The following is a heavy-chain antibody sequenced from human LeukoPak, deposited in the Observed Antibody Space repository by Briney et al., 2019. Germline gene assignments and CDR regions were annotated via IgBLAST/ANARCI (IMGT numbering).Heavy chain of an antibody. CDR3: AKDPGYNWNDQYFDY. V-gene: IGHV3-21*04. D-gene: IGHD1-1*01. Sequence: GGSLRLSCAASGFTFSSYSMNWVRQAPGKGLEWVSSISSSSSYIYYADSVKGRFTISRDNAKNTLYLQMNSLRAEDTAVYYCAKDPGYNWNDQYFDYWGQGTLVTVSS. CDR2: ISSSSSYI. J-gene: IGHJ4*02. CDR1: GFTFSSYS.